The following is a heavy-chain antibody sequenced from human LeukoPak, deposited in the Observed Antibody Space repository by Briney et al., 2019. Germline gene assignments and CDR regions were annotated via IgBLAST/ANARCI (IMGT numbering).Heavy chain of an antibody. CDR3: ARDPAATPLDY. CDR2: ITTSSDYK. Sequence: GGSPRLSCAASGFTFSAYTMSWVRQAPGKGLEWVSSITTSSDYKYYADSLRGRLTISRDNAKNSLFLQMNSLRGDDTAVYYCARDPAATPLDYWGQGILVTVSS. J-gene: IGHJ4*02. CDR1: GFTFSAYT. D-gene: IGHD6-13*01. V-gene: IGHV3-21*01.